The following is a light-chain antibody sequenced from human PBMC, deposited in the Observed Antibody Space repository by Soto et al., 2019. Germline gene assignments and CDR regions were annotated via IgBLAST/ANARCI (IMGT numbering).Light chain of an antibody. CDR2: KAS. CDR1: QSINNW. Sequence: DIPMTQSPSTLSASIGDRVTITCRASQSINNWLAWYQQKPGKAPKVLIYKASSLESGVPSRFSGSESGKEFTLAINSLQPDDFATYYCQQYDTYPFTFGPGTKVDIK. CDR3: QQYDTYPFT. J-gene: IGKJ3*01. V-gene: IGKV1-5*03.